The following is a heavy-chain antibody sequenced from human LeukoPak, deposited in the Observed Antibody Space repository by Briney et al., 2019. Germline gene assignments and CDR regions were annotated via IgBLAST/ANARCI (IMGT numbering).Heavy chain of an antibody. CDR1: GYSFTSYW. Sequence: GESLKTSCKGFGYSFTSYWIGWVRQMPGKGLEWMGIIYPGDSDNRYSPSFQGQVNISADKSISTAYLQWSSLKASDTAMYYCASPGGSSWSSFDYWGQGTLVTVSS. CDR2: IYPGDSDN. CDR3: ASPGGSSWSSFDY. V-gene: IGHV5-51*01. J-gene: IGHJ4*02. D-gene: IGHD6-13*01.